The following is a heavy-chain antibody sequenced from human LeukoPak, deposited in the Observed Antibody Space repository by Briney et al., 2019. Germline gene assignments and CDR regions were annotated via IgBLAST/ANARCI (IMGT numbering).Heavy chain of an antibody. CDR2: INHSGST. V-gene: IGHV4-34*01. CDR1: GGSFSGYY. Sequence: SETLSLTCAVYGGSFSGYYWSWIRQPPGKGLEWIGEINHSGSTNYNPSLKSRVTISVDTSKSQLSLRLTSVTAADTAVYYCARHKSSGTYPLDYWGQGSLVTVSS. CDR3: ARHKSSGTYPLDY. D-gene: IGHD3-10*01. J-gene: IGHJ4*02.